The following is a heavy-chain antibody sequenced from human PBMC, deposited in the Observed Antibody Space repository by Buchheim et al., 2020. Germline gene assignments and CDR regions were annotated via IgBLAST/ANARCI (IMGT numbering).Heavy chain of an antibody. CDR3: ARDEYYYDSSGYYHYYYYGMDV. Sequence: QVQLQESAPGLVKPSETLSLTCTVSDGSINNYYWSWIRQPAGKGLEWIGRIYTSGSTNYNPSLKSRVTMSVDTSKNQFSLKLSSVTAADTAVYYCARDEYYYDSSGYYHYYYYGMDVWGQGTT. CDR1: DGSINNYY. CDR2: IYTSGST. D-gene: IGHD3-22*01. V-gene: IGHV4-4*07. J-gene: IGHJ6*02.